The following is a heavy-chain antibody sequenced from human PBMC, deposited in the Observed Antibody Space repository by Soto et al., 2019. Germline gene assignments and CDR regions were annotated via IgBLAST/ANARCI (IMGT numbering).Heavy chain of an antibody. CDR2: INSGSTSV. CDR1: GFTFNSYS. CDR3: ASSASPDAY. Sequence: EVQLVESGGGLVQPGGSLRLSCVASGFTFNSYSMNWVRQAPGKGLEWISYINSGSTSVFYADSVKGRFTISRDNAPNSLYLQMNSLRAEDTAVYYCASSASPDAYWGQGTLVTVSS. V-gene: IGHV3-48*01. D-gene: IGHD1-26*01. J-gene: IGHJ4*02.